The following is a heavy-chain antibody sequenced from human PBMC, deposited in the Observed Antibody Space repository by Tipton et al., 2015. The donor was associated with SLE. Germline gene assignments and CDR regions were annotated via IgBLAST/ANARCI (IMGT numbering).Heavy chain of an antibody. V-gene: IGHV4-4*07. CDR1: GGVISEDY. J-gene: IGHJ4*02. CDR2: IYTGGNT. CDR3: ARSPRRGVIFYFDT. D-gene: IGHD3-9*01. Sequence: LRLSCTVSGGVISEDYWGWIRQPAGKGLEWIGRIYTGGNTKYNPSLESRVTLSAYASKAQFSLKMTSVTAADTGLYYCARSPRRGVIFYFDTWGQGILVTVSS.